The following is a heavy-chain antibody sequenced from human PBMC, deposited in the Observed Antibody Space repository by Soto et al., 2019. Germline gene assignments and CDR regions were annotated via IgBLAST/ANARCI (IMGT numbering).Heavy chain of an antibody. CDR2: IIPIIGTA. CDR3: ARGHLEWTRFYYFDY. V-gene: IGHV1-69*13. CDR1: GGTFSSYA. D-gene: IGHD3-3*01. Sequence: SVKVSCKASGGTFSSYAISWVRQAPGQGLEWMGWIIPIIGTANYAQKFQGWVTITADESISTAYMELSRLRSDDTAVYYCARGHLEWTRFYYFDYWGQGTLVTVSS. J-gene: IGHJ4*02.